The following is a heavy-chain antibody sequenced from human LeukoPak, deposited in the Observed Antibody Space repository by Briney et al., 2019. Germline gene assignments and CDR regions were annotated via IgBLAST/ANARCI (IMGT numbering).Heavy chain of an antibody. Sequence: SETLSLTCTVSGGSISSYYWSWIRQPPGKGLEWIGYIYYSGSTNYNPSLKSRVTISVDTSKNQFSLKLSFVTAADTAVYYCARAVDCSGGSCYLNWFDPWGQGTLVTVSS. CDR1: GGSISSYY. D-gene: IGHD2-15*01. V-gene: IGHV4-59*01. CDR2: IYYSGST. J-gene: IGHJ5*02. CDR3: ARAVDCSGGSCYLNWFDP.